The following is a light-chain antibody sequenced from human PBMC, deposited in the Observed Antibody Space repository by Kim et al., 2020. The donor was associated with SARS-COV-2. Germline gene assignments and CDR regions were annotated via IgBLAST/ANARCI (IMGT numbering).Light chain of an antibody. CDR3: QSADSSDTWV. Sequence: SYELTQPPSVSASPGQTARITCSGDALAKQYAYWYQQKPGQAPVLVIYKDTERPSVIPERFSGSSSGTTVTLSISGVHEEDEADYYCQSADSSDTWVFGGGTQLTVL. J-gene: IGLJ3*02. CDR2: KDT. V-gene: IGLV3-25*03. CDR1: ALAKQY.